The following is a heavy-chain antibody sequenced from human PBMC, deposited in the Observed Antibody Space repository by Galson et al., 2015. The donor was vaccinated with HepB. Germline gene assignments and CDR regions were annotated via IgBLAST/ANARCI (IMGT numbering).Heavy chain of an antibody. J-gene: IGHJ6*02. CDR1: GFTLRSYS. Sequence: SLRLSCAASGFTLRSYSMNWVRQAPGKGLEWASYISSSSTTIYYADSVKGRFTISRDNAKNSLYLQMNSLRDEDTAVYYCARDSQWLVGRYNYGMDVWGQGTTVTVSS. D-gene: IGHD5-12*01. CDR3: ARDSQWLVGRYNYGMDV. V-gene: IGHV3-48*02. CDR2: ISSSSTTI.